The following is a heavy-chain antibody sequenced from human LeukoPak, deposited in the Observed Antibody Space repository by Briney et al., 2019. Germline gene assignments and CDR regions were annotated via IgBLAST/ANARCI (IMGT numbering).Heavy chain of an antibody. CDR3: ARGFLWFGELLYPAPFDY. V-gene: IGHV3-11*06. CDR2: ISSSSSYT. CDR1: GFTFSHYY. J-gene: IGHJ4*02. D-gene: IGHD3-10*01. Sequence: GGSLRLSCAASGFTFSHYYMSWIRQAPGKGLEGVSYISSSSSYTNYADSVKGRFTISRDNAKNSLYLQMNSLRAEDTAVYYCARGFLWFGELLYPAPFDYWGQGTLVTVSS.